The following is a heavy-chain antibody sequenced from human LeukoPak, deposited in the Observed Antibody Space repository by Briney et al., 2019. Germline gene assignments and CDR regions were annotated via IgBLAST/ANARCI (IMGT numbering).Heavy chain of an antibody. V-gene: IGHV1-18*01. J-gene: IGHJ6*03. Sequence: GASVKVSCKASGYTFTNYGISWVRQAPGQGLEWMGWISAYNGNTNYAQKLQGRVTMTTDTSTSTAYMELRSLRSDDTAVYYCARIRETSGSYPPSGYYYYYMDVWGKGTTVTVSS. D-gene: IGHD1-26*01. CDR2: ISAYNGNT. CDR3: ARIRETSGSYPPSGYYYYYMDV. CDR1: GYTFTNYG.